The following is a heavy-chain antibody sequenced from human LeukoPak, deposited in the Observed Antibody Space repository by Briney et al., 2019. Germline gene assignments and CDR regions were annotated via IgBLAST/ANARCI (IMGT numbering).Heavy chain of an antibody. D-gene: IGHD3-10*02. CDR1: GGSIGSSSYY. J-gene: IGHJ4*02. CDR2: IYYSGST. V-gene: IGHV4-39*01. CDR3: ALDLFGELSY. Sequence: SETLSLTCTVSGGSIGSSSYYWGWIRQPPGKGLEWIGSIYYSGSTYYNPSLKSRVTISVDTSKNQFSLKLSSVTAADTAVYYCALDLFGELSYWGQGTLVTVSS.